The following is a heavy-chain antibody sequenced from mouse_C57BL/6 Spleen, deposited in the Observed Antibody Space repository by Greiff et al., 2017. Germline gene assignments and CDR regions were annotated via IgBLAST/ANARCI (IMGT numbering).Heavy chain of an antibody. CDR3: AREADYDGTGPYYYAMGY. V-gene: IGHV1-9*01. CDR1: GYTFTGYW. D-gene: IGHD2-4*01. CDR2: ILPGSGST. J-gene: IGHJ4*01. Sequence: QVQLQQSGAELMKPGASVKLSCKATGYTFTGYWIEWVKQRPGHGLEWIGEILPGSGSTNYNEKFKGKATFTADTSSNTAYMQLSSLTTEDSAIYYCAREADYDGTGPYYYAMGYWGQGTSVTVSS.